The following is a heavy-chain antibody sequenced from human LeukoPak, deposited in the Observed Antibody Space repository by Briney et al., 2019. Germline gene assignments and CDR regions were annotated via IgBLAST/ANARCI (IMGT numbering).Heavy chain of an antibody. J-gene: IGHJ6*02. CDR1: GGSISSGDYY. CDR2: IYYGGTS. CDR3: ARDTGHQLSRRNYYAMDV. D-gene: IGHD1-1*01. V-gene: IGHV4-39*07. Sequence: SQTLSLTCTVSGGSISSGDYYWGWIRQPPGKGLEWIESIYYGGTSYYNSSLKSRVTISVDTSKNQFSLRVSSVTAADTAVYYCARDTGHQLSRRNYYAMDVWGQGTTVTVSS.